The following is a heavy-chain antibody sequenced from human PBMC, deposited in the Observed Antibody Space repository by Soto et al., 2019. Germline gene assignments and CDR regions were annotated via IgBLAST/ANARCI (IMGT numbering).Heavy chain of an antibody. V-gene: IGHV4-39*01. Sequence: STDTLSLTCTFSGCSFTSSDYYWGWICQSPGKGHERLGNTYYSGDTYYNPSLKSRLTISVDTSKNQFSLKLSSVTAADTAPYYCARAQSGFFGSGSYYNGLFDIWGQGILVTVSS. CDR1: GCSFTSSDYY. J-gene: IGHJ4*02. CDR2: TYYSGDT. D-gene: IGHD3-10*01. CDR3: ARAQSGFFGSGSYYNGLFDI.